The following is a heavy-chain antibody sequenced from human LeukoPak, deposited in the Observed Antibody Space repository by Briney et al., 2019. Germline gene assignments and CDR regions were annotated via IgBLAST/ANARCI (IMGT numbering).Heavy chain of an antibody. D-gene: IGHD3-10*01. V-gene: IGHV4-59*01. CDR2: IYYSGST. CDR3: ARDGYYGSGSYYNWFDP. Sequence: PSETLSLTCTVSGGSISSYYWSWIRQPPGKGLEWIGYIYYSGSTNYNPSLKSRVTISVDTSKNQFSLKLSSVTAADTAVYYCARDGYYGSGSYYNWFDPWGQGTLVTVSS. J-gene: IGHJ5*02. CDR1: GGSISSYY.